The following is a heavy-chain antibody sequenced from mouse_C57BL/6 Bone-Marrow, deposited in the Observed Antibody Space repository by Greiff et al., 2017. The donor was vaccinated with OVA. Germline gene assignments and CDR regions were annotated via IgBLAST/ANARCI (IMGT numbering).Heavy chain of an antibody. V-gene: IGHV3-6*01. Sequence: EVPLQESGPGLVKPSQSLSLTCSVPGYSITSGYYWNWIRQFPGNKLEWMGYISYDGSNNYNPSLKNRISITRDASKNQFFLKLNSVTTEDTATYYCARDYRFAYWGQGTLVTVSA. CDR1: GYSITSGYY. CDR3: ARDYRFAY. D-gene: IGHD5-5*01. CDR2: ISYDGSN. J-gene: IGHJ3*01.